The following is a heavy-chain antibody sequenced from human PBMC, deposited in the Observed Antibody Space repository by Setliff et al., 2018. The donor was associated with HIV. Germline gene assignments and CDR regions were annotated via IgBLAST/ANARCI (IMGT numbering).Heavy chain of an antibody. J-gene: IGHJ6*03. V-gene: IGHV1-69*06. D-gene: IGHD3-22*01. CDR1: GGTLSSYA. CDR2: IIPISGTA. Sequence: SVKVSCKASGGTLSSYAISWVRQAPGQGLEWMGRIIPISGTANNAQKFQGRVTITADKSTSTAYMQLSSLRSEDTAVYYCARDEGSGWPLDYKGYYDSSSSWGRYYYYHMDVWGQGTTVTVSS. CDR3: ARDEGSGWPLDYKGYYDSSSSWGRYYYYHMDV.